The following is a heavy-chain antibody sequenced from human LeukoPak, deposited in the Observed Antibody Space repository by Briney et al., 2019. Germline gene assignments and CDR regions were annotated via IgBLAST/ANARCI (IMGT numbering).Heavy chain of an antibody. CDR3: ARENWYSDY. CDR2: VNPNSGAT. D-gene: IGHD1-1*01. J-gene: IGHJ4*02. CDR1: GYTFTGYY. Sequence: GASVKVSCKASGYTFTGYYMHWVRQAHGQGLEWMGWVNPNSGATNYQQNFQGRVTMTRDTSISTVYMELSRLRSDDTAVYYCARENWYSDYWGQGTLVTVSS. V-gene: IGHV1-2*02.